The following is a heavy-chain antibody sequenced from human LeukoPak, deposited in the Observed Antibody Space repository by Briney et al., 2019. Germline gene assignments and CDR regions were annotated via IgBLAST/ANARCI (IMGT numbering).Heavy chain of an antibody. CDR2: IWYDGSDK. Sequence: PGGSLRLSCAAAGITFSSYGMHWVRQAPGKGLEWVAVIWYDGSDKYYADSVKGRFTISRDNSKNTLYLQMNSLRAEDTAVYYCAKEGTAQISTWYDYWGQGTLVTVSS. D-gene: IGHD6-13*01. J-gene: IGHJ4*02. CDR3: AKEGTAQISTWYDY. V-gene: IGHV3-33*06. CDR1: GITFSSYG.